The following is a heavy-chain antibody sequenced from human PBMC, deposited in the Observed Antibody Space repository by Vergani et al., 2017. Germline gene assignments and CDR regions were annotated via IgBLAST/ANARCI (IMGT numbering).Heavy chain of an antibody. Sequence: EVQLVESGGGLVKPGGSLRLSCAASGFTFSSYSMNWVRQAPGKGLEWVSSISSSSSYIYYADSVKGRFTISRDNAKNSLYLQMNSLRAEDTAVYYCARVLGTYGGNEDAFDIWGQGTMVTVSS. CDR1: GFTFSSYS. CDR2: ISSSSSYI. CDR3: ARVLGTYGGNEDAFDI. V-gene: IGHV3-21*01. D-gene: IGHD4-23*01. J-gene: IGHJ3*02.